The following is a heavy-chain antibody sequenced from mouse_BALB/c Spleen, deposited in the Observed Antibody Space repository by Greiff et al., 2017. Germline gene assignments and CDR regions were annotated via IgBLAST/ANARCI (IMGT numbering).Heavy chain of an antibody. CDR3: ARVDYYGSNYFDY. V-gene: IGHV5-12-1*01. D-gene: IGHD1-1*01. CDR1: GFAFSSYD. CDR2: ISSGGGST. Sequence: DVKLVESGGGLVKPGGSLKLSCAASGFAFSSYDMSWVRQTPEKRLEWVAYISSGGGSTYYPDTVKGRFTISRDNAKNTLYLQMSSLKSEDTAMYYCARVDYYGSNYFDYWGQGTTLTVSS. J-gene: IGHJ2*01.